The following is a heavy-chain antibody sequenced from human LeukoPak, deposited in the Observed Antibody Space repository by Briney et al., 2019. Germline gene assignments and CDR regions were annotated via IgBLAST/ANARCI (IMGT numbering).Heavy chain of an antibody. V-gene: IGHV3-30*02. CDR2: IPSDGNNK. J-gene: IGHJ4*02. Sequence: GGSLRLSCAASGFTFSGYGMHWVRQAPGKGLEWVAFIPSDGNNKYYADSVKGRFTISRDNSKNTVDLQMNSLRPEDTAVYYCVKGRNAYFDYWGQGTLVTASS. CDR3: VKGRNAYFDY. CDR1: GFTFSGYG.